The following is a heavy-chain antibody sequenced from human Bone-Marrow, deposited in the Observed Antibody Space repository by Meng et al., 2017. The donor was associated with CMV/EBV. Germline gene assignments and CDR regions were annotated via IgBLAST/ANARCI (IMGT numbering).Heavy chain of an antibody. Sequence: ASVKVSCKASGYTFSAYYIHWVRQVAGQGLEWMGWINPNSGGPTYARKFEGRVIMTRDTSINTVYMELRRLRSDDRAVYYCARPEGVVAGKPLRYWGQGTLVTVSS. J-gene: IGHJ4*02. CDR1: GYTFSAYY. CDR3: ARPEGVVAGKPLRY. V-gene: IGHV1-2*02. D-gene: IGHD6-19*01. CDR2: INPNSGGP.